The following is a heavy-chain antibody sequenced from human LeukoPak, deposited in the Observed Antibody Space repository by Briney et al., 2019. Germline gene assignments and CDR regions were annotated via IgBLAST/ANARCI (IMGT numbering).Heavy chain of an antibody. Sequence: PGGSLRLSCAASGFTFSTYWMSWVRQAPGKGLEWVANIKQDGSEKYYVDSVKGRFTISRDNAKNSLYLQMNSLRAEDTAVYYCAKDLFGMATMASDAFDIWGQGTMVTVSS. CDR2: IKQDGSEK. J-gene: IGHJ3*02. CDR1: GFTFSTYW. D-gene: IGHD5-24*01. CDR3: AKDLFGMATMASDAFDI. V-gene: IGHV3-7*01.